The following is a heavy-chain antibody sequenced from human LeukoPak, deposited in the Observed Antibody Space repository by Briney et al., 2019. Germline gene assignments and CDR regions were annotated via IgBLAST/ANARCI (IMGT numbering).Heavy chain of an antibody. V-gene: IGHV4-59*01. D-gene: IGHD3-16*01. J-gene: IGHJ5*02. Sequence: SETLSLTCTVSGGSISSYYWSWIRQPPGKGLEWIGYIYYSGSTNCSPSLKSRVTISVDTSKNQFSLKLSSVTAADTAVYYCARGYGGKNWFDPWGQGTLVTVSS. CDR2: IYYSGST. CDR1: GGSISSYY. CDR3: ARGYGGKNWFDP.